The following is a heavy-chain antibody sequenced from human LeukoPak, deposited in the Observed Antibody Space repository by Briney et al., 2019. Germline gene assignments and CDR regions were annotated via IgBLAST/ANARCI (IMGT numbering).Heavy chain of an antibody. CDR2: IYYSGST. D-gene: IGHD2-15*01. Sequence: PSETLSLTXTVSGGSISSSSYYWGWIRQPPGKGLEWIGSIYYSGSTYYNPSLKSRVTISVDTSKNQFSLKLSSVTAADTAVYYCARHAPRRGGGILNWFDPWGQGTLVTVSS. CDR1: GGSISSSSYY. J-gene: IGHJ5*02. CDR3: ARHAPRRGGGILNWFDP. V-gene: IGHV4-39*01.